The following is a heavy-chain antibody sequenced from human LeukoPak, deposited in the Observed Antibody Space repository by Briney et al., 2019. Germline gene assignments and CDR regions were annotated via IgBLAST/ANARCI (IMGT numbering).Heavy chain of an antibody. V-gene: IGHV1-46*01. Sequence: ASVKVSCKASGYTFTSYYMHWVRQAPGQGLEWMGIINPSGGSTSYAQKFQGRVTMTRDTSTSTVYMELSSLRSEDTAVYYYARAKRRYSSSWRTYYFGYWGQGTLVTVSS. D-gene: IGHD6-13*01. CDR2: INPSGGST. J-gene: IGHJ4*02. CDR3: ARAKRRYSSSWRTYYFGY. CDR1: GYTFTSYY.